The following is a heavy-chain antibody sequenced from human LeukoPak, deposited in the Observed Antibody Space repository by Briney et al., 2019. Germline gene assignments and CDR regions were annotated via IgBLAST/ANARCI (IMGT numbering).Heavy chain of an antibody. D-gene: IGHD3-22*01. CDR1: GFTFSRYA. CDR3: AKDHQYSGSGYDY. CDR2: ISGSGGST. V-gene: IGHV3-23*01. J-gene: IGHJ4*02. Sequence: PGGSLRLSCAASGFTFSRYAMSWVRQAPGKGLEWVSAISGSGGSTYYADSVKGRFTISRDNSKNTLYLQMNSLRAEDTAVYYCAKDHQYSGSGYDYWGQGTLVTVSS.